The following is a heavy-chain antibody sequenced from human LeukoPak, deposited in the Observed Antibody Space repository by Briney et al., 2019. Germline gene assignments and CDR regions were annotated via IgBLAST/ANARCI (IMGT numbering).Heavy chain of an antibody. J-gene: IGHJ4*02. CDR1: GGTFSGYY. Sequence: PSETLSLTSSGYGGTFSGYYWIWIPQPPGKGLKWIVEINHSGSTNYNPSLKGRVTISVDTSKNQFSLKLSSVTAADTAVYYCARSHPRGVVSIPAAGAIDYWGQGTLVTVSS. V-gene: IGHV4-34*01. D-gene: IGHD3-3*01. CDR3: ARSHPRGVVSIPAAGAIDY. CDR2: INHSGST.